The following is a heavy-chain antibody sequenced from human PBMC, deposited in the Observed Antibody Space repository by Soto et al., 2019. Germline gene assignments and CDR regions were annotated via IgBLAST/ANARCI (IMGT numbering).Heavy chain of an antibody. V-gene: IGHV3-21*06. J-gene: IGHJ4*02. CDR1: GFTFTRYS. CDR2: ISSTTNYI. CDR3: ARESEDLTSNFDY. Sequence: GGSLRLSCAASGFTFTRYSMNWVRQAPGKGLEWVSSISSTTNYIYYGDSMKGRFTISRYNAKNSLYLEMNSLRAEDTAVYDCARESEDLTSNFDYWGQGTLVTVSS.